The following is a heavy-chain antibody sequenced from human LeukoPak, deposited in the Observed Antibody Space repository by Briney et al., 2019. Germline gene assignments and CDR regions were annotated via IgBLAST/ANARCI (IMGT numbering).Heavy chain of an antibody. CDR3: ARDVSSLRPLTSTKSRFDP. CDR1: GYTFTSYG. Sequence: ASVKVSCKASGYTFTSYGISWVRQAPGQGLEWMGWISAYNGNTNYAQKLQGRVTMTTDTSTSTAYMELRSLRSDDTAVYYCARDVSSLRPLTSTKSRFDPWGQGTLVTVSS. J-gene: IGHJ5*02. V-gene: IGHV1-18*01. D-gene: IGHD3-3*01. CDR2: ISAYNGNT.